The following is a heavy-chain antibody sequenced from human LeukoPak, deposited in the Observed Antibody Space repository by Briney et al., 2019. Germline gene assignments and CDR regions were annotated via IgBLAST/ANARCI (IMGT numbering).Heavy chain of an antibody. Sequence: GGSLRLSCAASGFTFSSYAMSWVRQALGKGLEWVSVIYSGGSTYYAEAGKGGFTISRDTSKSTLYLQINSLRAEDTAVYYCAKAWWSTSSGGDSFGIWGQGTMVTVSS. V-gene: IGHV3-23*03. CDR1: GFTFSSYA. J-gene: IGHJ3*02. CDR3: AKAWWSTSSGGDSFGI. D-gene: IGHD6-6*01. CDR2: IYSGGST.